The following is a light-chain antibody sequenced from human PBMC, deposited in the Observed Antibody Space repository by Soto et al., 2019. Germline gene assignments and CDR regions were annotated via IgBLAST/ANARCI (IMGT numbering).Light chain of an antibody. CDR2: AAS. CDR3: QQSYSTWT. J-gene: IGKJ1*01. CDR1: QSINSY. V-gene: IGKV1-39*01. Sequence: DIQMTQSPSSLSASVGDRVTITCRASQSINSYLNWYQQKPGKAPKLLIYAASSLQSGVPSRFSRSGSGTDFTLTISSLQPEDFATYYCQQSYSTWTFGQGTKVEIK.